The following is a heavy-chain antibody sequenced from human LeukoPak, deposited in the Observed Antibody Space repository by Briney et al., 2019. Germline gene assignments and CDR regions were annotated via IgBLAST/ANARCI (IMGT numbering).Heavy chain of an antibody. V-gene: IGHV1-2*02. CDR2: INPNSGGT. CDR1: GYTFTVYY. Sequence: ASVKVSCKASGYTFTVYYMHWVRQAPGQGLEWMGWINPNSGGTNYAQKFQGRVTMTRDTSISTAYMELSRLRSDDTAVYYCAKFPVAGPYYYYGMDVWGQGTTVTVSS. CDR3: AKFPVAGPYYYYGMDV. J-gene: IGHJ6*02. D-gene: IGHD6-19*01.